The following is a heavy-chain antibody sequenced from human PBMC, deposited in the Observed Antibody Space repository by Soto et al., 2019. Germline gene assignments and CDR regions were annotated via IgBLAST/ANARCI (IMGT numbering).Heavy chain of an antibody. V-gene: IGHV4-59*01. CDR2: IYYSGST. D-gene: IGHD1-26*01. CDR3: ARDDGSYYFDY. J-gene: IGHJ4*02. CDR1: GGSISSYY. Sequence: SETLSLPXTVSGGSISSYYWSWIRQPPGQGLEWIGYIYYSGSTNYNPSLKSRVTISVDTSKNQFSLKLSSVTDAETAVYYCARDDGSYYFDYWGQGTLVTVAS.